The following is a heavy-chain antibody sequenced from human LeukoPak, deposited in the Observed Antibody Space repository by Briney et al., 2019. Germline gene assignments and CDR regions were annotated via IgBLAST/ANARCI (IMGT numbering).Heavy chain of an antibody. CDR3: ADPTFDS. CDR2: INSDGSTT. V-gene: IGHV3-74*01. J-gene: IGHJ4*02. CDR1: GFTFSNHW. Sequence: GGSLRLSCAASGFTFSNHWMHWVRQAPGKGLVWVSRINSDGSTTTYADSVKGRCTISRDNAKNTLYLQMNSLRAEDTAVYYCADPTFDSWGQGTLVTVSS.